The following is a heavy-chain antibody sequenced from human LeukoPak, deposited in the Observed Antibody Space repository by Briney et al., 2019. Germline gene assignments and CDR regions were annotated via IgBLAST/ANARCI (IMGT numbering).Heavy chain of an antibody. CDR1: GGSISGYY. J-gene: IGHJ6*03. Sequence: SETLSLTCTVSGGSISGYYWSWIRQSPGKGLEWIGYIYSSGATNYYPSFKSRVTISLDTSKNQFSLKVSSVTAADTAVYHCARHVRDSSGVSHHYYLDVWGKGTTVTVS. D-gene: IGHD6-19*01. V-gene: IGHV4-4*08. CDR2: IYSSGAT. CDR3: ARHVRDSSGVSHHYYLDV.